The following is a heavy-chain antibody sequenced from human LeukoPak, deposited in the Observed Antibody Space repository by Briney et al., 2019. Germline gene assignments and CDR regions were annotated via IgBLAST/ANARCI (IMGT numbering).Heavy chain of an antibody. Sequence: PSGGSLRLSCAASGFTFSSSAMSWVRQAPGKGLEWVSPISNNGGYKYYADSVQGRFTISRENSKSTLCLQMNSLRAEDTAVYYCAKQLGYCSDGSCYFPYWGQGTLVTVSS. CDR3: AKQLGYCSDGSCYFPY. CDR2: ISNNGGYK. D-gene: IGHD2-15*01. J-gene: IGHJ4*02. CDR1: GFTFSSSA. V-gene: IGHV3-23*01.